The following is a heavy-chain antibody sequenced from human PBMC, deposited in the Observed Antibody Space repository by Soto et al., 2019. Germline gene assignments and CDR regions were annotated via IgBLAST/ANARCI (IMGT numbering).Heavy chain of an antibody. V-gene: IGHV3-30*18. J-gene: IGHJ3*02. CDR1: GFTFSSFG. D-gene: IGHD2-15*01. Sequence: GGSLRLSCAASGFTFSSFGMHWVRQAPGKGLEWVALISSDGDNKFYADSVKGRFTISRDNSKNTLYLQMNSLRAEDTAIYYCAKVGYCSGGGCYSDDAFDIWGQGAVVTVSS. CDR2: ISSDGDNK. CDR3: AKVGYCSGGGCYSDDAFDI.